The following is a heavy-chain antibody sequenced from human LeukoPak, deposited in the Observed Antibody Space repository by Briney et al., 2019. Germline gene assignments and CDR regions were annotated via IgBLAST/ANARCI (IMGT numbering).Heavy chain of an antibody. J-gene: IGHJ6*03. D-gene: IGHD2-15*01. CDR1: GFTFSSYS. Sequence: GGSLRLSCAASGFTFSSYSMNWVRQAPGKGLEGVSSISGRSSYIYYADSVKGRFTISRDNARNSLFLQLNSLTVEEPGVYYCARVPRTFLAATVIAYMDVWGKGTTVTVSS. CDR3: ARVPRTFLAATVIAYMDV. V-gene: IGHV3-21*01. CDR2: ISGRSSYI.